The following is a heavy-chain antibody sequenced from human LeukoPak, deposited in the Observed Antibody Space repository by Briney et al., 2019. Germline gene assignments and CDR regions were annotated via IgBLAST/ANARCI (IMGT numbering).Heavy chain of an antibody. Sequence: KPGGSLRLSCAASGFTFSNAWMSWVRQAPGKGLEWVGRIKSKTDGGTTDYAAPVKGRFTISRDDSKNTLYLQMNSLKTEDTAVYYCTTDVLLHDGGWVFDAFDIWGQGTMVTVSS. V-gene: IGHV3-15*01. CDR1: GFTFSNAW. D-gene: IGHD2-15*01. CDR3: TTDVLLHDGGWVFDAFDI. J-gene: IGHJ3*02. CDR2: IKSKTDGGTT.